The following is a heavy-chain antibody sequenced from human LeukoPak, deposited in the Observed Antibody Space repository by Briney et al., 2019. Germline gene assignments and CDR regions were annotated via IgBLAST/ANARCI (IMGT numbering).Heavy chain of an antibody. Sequence: SVKVSCKASGGTFSSYAISWVRQAPGQGLEWMGGIIPIFGTANYAQKFQGRVTITTDESTSTAYMELSSLRSEDTAVYYCARDRSLSVNSSSSGWFDPWGQGTLVTVSS. J-gene: IGHJ5*02. V-gene: IGHV1-69*05. CDR1: GGTFSSYA. D-gene: IGHD6-6*01. CDR3: ARDRSLSVNSSSSGWFDP. CDR2: IIPIFGTA.